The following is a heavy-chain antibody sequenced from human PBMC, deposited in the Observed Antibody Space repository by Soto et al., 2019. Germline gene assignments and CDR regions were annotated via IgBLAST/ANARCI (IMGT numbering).Heavy chain of an antibody. CDR2: ISGSGGST. J-gene: IGHJ4*02. CDR3: AEGFTGGKVPPPDF. V-gene: IGHV3-23*01. Sequence: GGSLRLSCVASGFTFSSFAMSWVRQAPGKGLDWVSAISGSGGSTYSADSVKGRFTISRDNSKNTLYLQMSSLRAEDTAVYYYAEGFTGGKVPPPDFWGQGSLVTVSS. CDR1: GFTFSSFA. D-gene: IGHD3-10*01.